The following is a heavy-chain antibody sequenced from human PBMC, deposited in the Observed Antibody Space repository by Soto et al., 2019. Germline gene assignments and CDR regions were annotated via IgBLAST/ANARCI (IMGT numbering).Heavy chain of an antibody. CDR1: GGSISSSSYY. J-gene: IGHJ5*02. CDR3: ARHTYYYGSGSYKDWFDP. D-gene: IGHD3-10*01. V-gene: IGHV4-39*01. Sequence: SETLSLTCTVSGGSISSSSYYWGWIRQPPGKGLEWIGSIYYSGSTYYNPSLKSRVTISVDTSRNQFSLKLSSVTAADTAVYYCARHTYYYGSGSYKDWFDPWGQGTLVTVSS. CDR2: IYYSGST.